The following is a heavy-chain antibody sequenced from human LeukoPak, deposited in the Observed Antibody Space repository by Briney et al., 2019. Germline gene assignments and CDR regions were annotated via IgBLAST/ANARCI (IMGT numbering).Heavy chain of an antibody. J-gene: IGHJ6*03. CDR3: ARARYCSRSTCYTKYYFMDV. CDR2: IKQDGGER. V-gene: IGHV3-7*01. CDR1: GFTFSTYY. D-gene: IGHD2-2*02. Sequence: GGSLRLSCAASGFTFSTYYMTWVRQAPGEGLEWVANIKQDGGERYYVDSMKGRFTISRDNAKNSLYLQMNSLRAEDTAVYYCARARYCSRSTCYTKYYFMDVWGKGTTATVSS.